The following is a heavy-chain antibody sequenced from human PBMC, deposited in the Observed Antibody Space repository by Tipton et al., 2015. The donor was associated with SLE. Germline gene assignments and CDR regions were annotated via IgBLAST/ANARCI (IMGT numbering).Heavy chain of an antibody. J-gene: IGHJ5*02. V-gene: IGHV4-38-2*02. CDR3: VRDITMVPYVWFDP. CDR2: IDHSENT. CDR1: GYSISSGYS. D-gene: IGHD3-10*01. Sequence: TLSLTCAVSGYSISSGYSWGWIRQPLPGTGLEWIGTIDHSENTDYNPSLKSRVTISLDTSKNQFSLKLSSVTAADTAVYYCVRDITMVPYVWFDPWGQEILVTVSS.